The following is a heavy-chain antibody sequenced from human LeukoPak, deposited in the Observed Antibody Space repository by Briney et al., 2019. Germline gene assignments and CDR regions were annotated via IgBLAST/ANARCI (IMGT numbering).Heavy chain of an antibody. Sequence: SVKVSCKASGGTFTSSAINWVRQVPGQGLEWMGGIIPIFGKPSYAQKFQGRVTIGADKSTFTPYMELSSLTSEDTAVYYCATHRGTDPAMIWGKVYFFNSWGQGTLVTVSS. CDR1: GGTFTSSA. CDR2: IIPIFGKP. J-gene: IGHJ4*02. CDR3: ATHRGTDPAMIWGKVYFFNS. V-gene: IGHV1-69*06. D-gene: IGHD5-18*01.